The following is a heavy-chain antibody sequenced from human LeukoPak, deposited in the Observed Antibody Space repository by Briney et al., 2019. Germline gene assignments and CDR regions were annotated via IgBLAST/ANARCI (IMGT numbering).Heavy chain of an antibody. CDR3: ARDVIKYNWFDP. CDR1: GGSISSGGYY. J-gene: IGHJ5*02. D-gene: IGHD3-10*01. CDR2: IHYSGST. V-gene: IGHV4-31*03. Sequence: PSETLSLTCTVSGGSISSGGYYWSWIRQHPGKGLEWIGYIHYSGSTYYNPSLKSRVTISVDTSKNQFSLKLSSVTAADTAVYYCARDVIKYNWFDPWGQGTLVTVSS.